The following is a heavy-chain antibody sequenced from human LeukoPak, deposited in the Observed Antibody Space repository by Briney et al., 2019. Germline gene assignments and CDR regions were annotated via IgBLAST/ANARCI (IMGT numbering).Heavy chain of an antibody. CDR1: GFTFSSYA. CDR2: ISGSGGST. D-gene: IGHD2-15*01. V-gene: IGHV3-23*01. J-gene: IGHJ4*02. CDR3: AKDDRGGSWVDY. Sequence: GSLRLSCAASGFTFSSYAMSWVRQAPGKGLAWVSAISGSGGSTYYADSVKGRFTISRDNSKNTLYLQMNSLRAEDTAVYYCAKDDRGGSWVDYWGQGTLVTVSS.